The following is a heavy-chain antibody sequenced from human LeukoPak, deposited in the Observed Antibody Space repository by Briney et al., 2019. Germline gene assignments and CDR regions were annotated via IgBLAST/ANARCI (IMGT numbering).Heavy chain of an antibody. CDR2: IYYSGST. CDR1: GGSISSYY. J-gene: IGHJ3*02. D-gene: IGHD3-22*01. CDR3: ARQGYYYYDSSGYAWTGYDAFDI. Sequence: SETLSLTCTVSGGSISSYYWSWIRQPPGKGLEWIGYIYYSGSTNYNPSLKSRVTISVDTSKNQFSLKLSSVTAADTAVYYCARQGYYYYDSSGYAWTGYDAFDIWGQGTMVTVSS. V-gene: IGHV4-59*08.